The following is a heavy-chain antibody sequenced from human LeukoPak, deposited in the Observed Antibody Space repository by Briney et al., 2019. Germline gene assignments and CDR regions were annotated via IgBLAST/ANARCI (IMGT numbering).Heavy chain of an antibody. CDR3: AKDGYCSGGSCVIDY. D-gene: IGHD2-15*01. V-gene: IGHV3-33*06. J-gene: IGHJ4*02. Sequence: SGGSLGLSCAASGFTFSSYGMHWVRQAPGKGLEWVAVIWYDGSNKYYADSVKGRFTISRDNSKNTLYLQMNSLRAEDTAVYYCAKDGYCSGGSCVIDYWGQGTLVTVSS. CDR1: GFTFSSYG. CDR2: IWYDGSNK.